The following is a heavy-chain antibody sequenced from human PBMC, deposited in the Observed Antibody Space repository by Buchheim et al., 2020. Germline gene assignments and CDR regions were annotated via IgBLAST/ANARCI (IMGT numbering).Heavy chain of an antibody. CDR2: IWYDGSNK. CDR3: ASDTIHYDFWSGYYTYYYYGMDV. J-gene: IGHJ6*04. Sequence: QVQLVESGGGVVQPGRSLRLSCAASGFTFSSYGMHWVRQAPGKGLEWVAVIWYDGSNKYYADSVKGRFTISRDNSKNTLYLQMNSLRAEDTAVYYCASDTIHYDFWSGYYTYYYYGMDVWGKGTT. D-gene: IGHD3-3*01. CDR1: GFTFSSYG. V-gene: IGHV3-33*01.